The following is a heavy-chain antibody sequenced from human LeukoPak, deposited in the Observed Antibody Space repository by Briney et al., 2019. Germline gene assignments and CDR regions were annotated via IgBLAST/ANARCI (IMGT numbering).Heavy chain of an antibody. V-gene: IGHV3-7*01. Sequence: GGSLRLSCAASGFTFSSYWMSWVCQAPGKGLEWVANIKQDGSEKYYVDSVKGRFTISRDNAKNSLYLQMNSPRAEDTAVYYCARDRYCSSTSCYFDAFDIWGQGTMVTVSS. CDR3: ARDRYCSSTSCYFDAFDI. D-gene: IGHD2-2*01. CDR2: IKQDGSEK. J-gene: IGHJ3*02. CDR1: GFTFSSYW.